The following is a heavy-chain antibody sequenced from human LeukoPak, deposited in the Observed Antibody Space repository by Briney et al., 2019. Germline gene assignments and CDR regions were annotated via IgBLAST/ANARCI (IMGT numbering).Heavy chain of an antibody. CDR1: GFTFDEYA. CDR3: ARGGQTMDTSAFMDV. Sequence: SRSLRLSCTASGFTFDEYAMYWVRQAPGKGLELVAHASWNSNSVDYGDSVRGRFTIRRDNARKSLYLQMDRLRVEDTALYYCARGGQTMDTSAFMDVWGQGTTVTVSS. J-gene: IGHJ6*02. V-gene: IGHV3-9*01. CDR2: ASWNSNSV. D-gene: IGHD5-18*01.